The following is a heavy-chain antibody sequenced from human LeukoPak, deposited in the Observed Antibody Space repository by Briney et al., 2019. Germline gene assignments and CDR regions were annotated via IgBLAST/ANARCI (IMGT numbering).Heavy chain of an antibody. CDR3: ARAHGMIYYFDY. D-gene: IGHD3-22*01. V-gene: IGHV1-69*13. Sequence: GASVKVSCKASGGTFSSYAISWVRQAPGQGLEWMGGIIPIFGTANYAQKFQGRVTITADESTSTAYMELSSLRSEDTAVYYCARAHGMIYYFDYWGQGTLVTVSS. CDR2: IIPIFGTA. J-gene: IGHJ4*02. CDR1: GGTFSSYA.